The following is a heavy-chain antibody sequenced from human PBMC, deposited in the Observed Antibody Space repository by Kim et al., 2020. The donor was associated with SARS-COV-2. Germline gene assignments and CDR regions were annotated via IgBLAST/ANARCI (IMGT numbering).Heavy chain of an antibody. CDR2: ISWDGGST. D-gene: IGHD2-15*01. CDR1: GFTFDDYT. CDR3: AKSVAATRLWSHFDY. V-gene: IGHV3-43*01. Sequence: GGSLRLSCAASGFTFDDYTMHWVRQAPGKGLEWVSLISWDGGSTYYADSVKGRFTISRDNSKNSLYLQMNSLRTEDTALYYCAKSVAATRLWSHFDYWGQGTLVTVSS. J-gene: IGHJ4*02.